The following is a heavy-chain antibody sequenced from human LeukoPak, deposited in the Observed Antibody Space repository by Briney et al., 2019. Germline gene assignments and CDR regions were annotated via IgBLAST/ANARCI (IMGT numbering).Heavy chain of an antibody. CDR1: GGSISSYY. CDR2: INTSGST. V-gene: IGHV4-4*07. Sequence: SETLSLTCTVSGGSISSYYWSWLRQPAGKGLEWIGRINTSGSTYYNPSLKSRVTISVDTSKNQFSLKLSSVTAADTAVYYCARVVGSSRQYYFDYWGQGTLVTVSS. D-gene: IGHD2-15*01. CDR3: ARVVGSSRQYYFDY. J-gene: IGHJ4*02.